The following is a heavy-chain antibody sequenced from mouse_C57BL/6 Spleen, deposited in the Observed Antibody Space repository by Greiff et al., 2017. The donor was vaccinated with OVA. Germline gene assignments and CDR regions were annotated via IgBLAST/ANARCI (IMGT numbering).Heavy chain of an antibody. CDR2: IYPRSGNT. CDR3: AERDGSGNAY. D-gene: IGHD3-2*02. J-gene: IGHJ3*01. CDR1: GYTFTSYG. V-gene: IGHV1-81*01. Sequence: VQLQQSGAGLARPGASVKLSCTASGYTFTSYGISWVKQRTGQGLEWIGEIYPRSGNTYYNEKFKGKATLTADKSSSTAYMVLRSLTSEDSAVYFGAERDGSGNAYWGQGTLVTVSA.